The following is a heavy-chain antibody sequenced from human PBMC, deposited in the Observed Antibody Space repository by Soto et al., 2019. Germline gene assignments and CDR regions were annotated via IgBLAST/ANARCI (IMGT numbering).Heavy chain of an antibody. CDR1: GYTFTSYY. Sequence: QVQLVQSGAEVKKPGASVKVSCKASGYTFTSYYMHWVRQAPGQGLEWMGIINPSGGSTSYAQKFQGRVTMTRDTSTSTVYMELSSLSSDDTAVYYFAQDSSVGYFDYWGQGTLVTVSS. CDR3: AQDSSVGYFDY. CDR2: INPSGGST. J-gene: IGHJ4*02. D-gene: IGHD3-22*01. V-gene: IGHV1-46*01.